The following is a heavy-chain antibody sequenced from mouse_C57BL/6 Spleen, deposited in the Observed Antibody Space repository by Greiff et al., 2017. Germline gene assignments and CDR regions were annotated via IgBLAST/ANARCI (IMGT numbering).Heavy chain of an antibody. V-gene: IGHV1-61*01. J-gene: IGHJ3*01. Sequence: QVQLQQPGAELVRPGSSVKLSCKASGYTFTSYWMDWVKQRPGQGLEWIGNIYPSDSETHYNQKFKDKATLTVDKSSSTAYMQLSSLTSAASAVYVCARERSRGFAYWGQGTLVTVSA. CDR2: IYPSDSET. CDR3: ARERSRGFAY. CDR1: GYTFTSYW.